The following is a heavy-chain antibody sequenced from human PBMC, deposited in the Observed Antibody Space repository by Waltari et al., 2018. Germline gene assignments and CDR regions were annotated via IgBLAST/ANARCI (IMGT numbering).Heavy chain of an antibody. D-gene: IGHD2-21*02. CDR2: VSTRGDAR. Sequence: QEQLVEFGGGLVKPGGSLRLSCTASGFTFSDYYMTWIRQAPGKGLEGLSYVSTRGDARSYAGSVKGRFTISRDNAKNSLYLQMTNLRAEDTAVYYCARVTMTPIDADEYDDAFDIWGQGTMVTVSS. V-gene: IGHV3-11*04. CDR1: GFTFSDYY. CDR3: ARVTMTPIDADEYDDAFDI. J-gene: IGHJ3*02.